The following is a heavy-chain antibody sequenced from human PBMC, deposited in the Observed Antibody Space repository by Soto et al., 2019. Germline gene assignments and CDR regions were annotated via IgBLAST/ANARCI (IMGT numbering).Heavy chain of an antibody. CDR3: ARGDYSLNDAFDI. CDR1: GGSISSSSYY. CDR2: IYYSGST. V-gene: IGHV4-39*01. Sequence: PSETLSLTCTVSGGSISSSSYYWGWIRQPPGKGLEWIGSIYYSGSTYYNPSLKSRVTISVDTSKNQFSLKLSSVTAADTAVYYCARGDYSLNDAFDIWGQGTMVTVSS. J-gene: IGHJ3*02. D-gene: IGHD1-26*01.